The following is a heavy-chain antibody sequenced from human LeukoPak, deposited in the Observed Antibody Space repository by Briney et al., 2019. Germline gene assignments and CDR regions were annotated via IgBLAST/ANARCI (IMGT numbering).Heavy chain of an antibody. J-gene: IGHJ3*01. CDR2: VYKSGDI. V-gene: IGHV4-59*11. Sequence: SKTLPLTCSVSGDSTAGRYWSWIRQSPGKGLEWLGLVYKSGDINYHPSFRSRLSVSLDRSKTQVSLRLRSVTAADTAVYYCASGKYFYDDPASLNRASRTALDLWARGTMVIVSS. D-gene: IGHD3-16*01. CDR1: GDSTAGRY. CDR3: ASGKYFYDDPASLNRASRTALDL.